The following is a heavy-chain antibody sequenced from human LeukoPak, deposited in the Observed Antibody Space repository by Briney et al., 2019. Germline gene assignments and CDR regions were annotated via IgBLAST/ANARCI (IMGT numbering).Heavy chain of an antibody. V-gene: IGHV4-4*07. Sequence: SETLSLTCTVSGASISSYYWSWIRQPAGEGLEWIGRIYTSGSTNYNPSLKSRVTMSVDTSKNQFSLKLISVTAADTAVYYCARALVPYYDILTGYYKHPIDAFDIWGQGTTVTVSS. D-gene: IGHD3-9*01. CDR3: ARALVPYYDILTGYYKHPIDAFDI. CDR2: IYTSGST. J-gene: IGHJ3*02. CDR1: GASISSYY.